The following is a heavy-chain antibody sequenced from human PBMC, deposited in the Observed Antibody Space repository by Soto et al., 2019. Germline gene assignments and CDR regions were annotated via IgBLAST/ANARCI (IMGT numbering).Heavy chain of an antibody. Sequence: KTGGSLRLSCAASGFTFSNAWMSWVRQAPGKGLEWVGRIKSKTDGGTTDYAAPVIGRFTISRDDSKNTLYLQMNSLKTEDTAVYYCTTGSSWYGVRADYWGQGTLVTVSS. J-gene: IGHJ4*02. D-gene: IGHD6-13*01. CDR1: GFTFSNAW. CDR3: TTGSSWYGVRADY. CDR2: IKSKTDGGTT. V-gene: IGHV3-15*01.